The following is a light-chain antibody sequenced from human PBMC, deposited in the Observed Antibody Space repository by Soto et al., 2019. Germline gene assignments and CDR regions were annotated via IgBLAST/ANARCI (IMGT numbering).Light chain of an antibody. CDR2: TDN. V-gene: IGLV1-44*01. J-gene: IGLJ2*01. Sequence: QSVLTQPPSASGTPGQRVTISCSGSSSNIGSYTVNWYQQLPGTAPKLLIFTDNQRPSGVPDRFSGSKSGTSASLAISGLQSEDEADYYCAAWDDSLSAHVVFGGGTKLT. CDR1: SSNIGSYT. CDR3: AAWDDSLSAHVV.